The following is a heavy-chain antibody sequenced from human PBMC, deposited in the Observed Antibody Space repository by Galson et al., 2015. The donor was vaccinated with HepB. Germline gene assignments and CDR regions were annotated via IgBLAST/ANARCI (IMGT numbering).Heavy chain of an antibody. CDR3: ARDGRRSDNDVWTGYSDGMDV. CDR1: GGSVSSNNYY. J-gene: IGHJ6*02. Sequence: LSLTCTVSGGSVSSNNYYWSWIRQSPGKRLEWVGYIFHSGSTSYNPSLKSRVTMSVDTSKNHFSLKLRSVTAADTAVYYCARDGRRSDNDVWTGYSDGMDVWGHGTTVIVSS. D-gene: IGHD3/OR15-3a*01. V-gene: IGHV4-61*03. CDR2: IFHSGST.